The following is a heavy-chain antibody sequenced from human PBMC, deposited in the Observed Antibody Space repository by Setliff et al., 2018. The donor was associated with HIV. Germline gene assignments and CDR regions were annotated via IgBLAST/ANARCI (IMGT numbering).Heavy chain of an antibody. D-gene: IGHD3-10*01. CDR1: GDTFSSYV. J-gene: IGHJ4*02. CDR3: ARGDYYGSGNYPPPYYFDY. V-gene: IGHV1-69*05. CDR2: IIPIFGTP. Sequence: SVKLSCKASGDTFSSYVISWVRQAPGQGLEWMGGIIPIFGTPNYAQRFQGRVTITTDESTSTAYMDLSSLRSEDTAVYYCARGDYYGSGNYPPPYYFDYWGQGTLVTVSS.